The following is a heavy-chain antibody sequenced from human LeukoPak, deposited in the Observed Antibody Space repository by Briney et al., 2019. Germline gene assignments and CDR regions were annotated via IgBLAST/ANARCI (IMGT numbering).Heavy chain of an antibody. CDR2: MNPNSGNT. CDR1: GYTFTSYD. Sequence: GASVKVSCKASGYTFTSYDINWVRQATGQGLEWMGWMNPNSGNTGYAQKFQGRVTMTRNTSISTAYMELSSLRSEDTAVYYCARGPYYYGSGSYLDWFDPWGQGTLVTVSS. CDR3: ARGPYYYGSGSYLDWFDP. J-gene: IGHJ5*02. D-gene: IGHD3-10*01. V-gene: IGHV1-8*01.